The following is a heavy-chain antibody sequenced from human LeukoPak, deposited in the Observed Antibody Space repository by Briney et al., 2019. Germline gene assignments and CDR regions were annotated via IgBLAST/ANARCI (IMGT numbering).Heavy chain of an antibody. J-gene: IGHJ4*02. CDR1: GASISPYY. V-gene: IGHV4-4*07. Sequence: PSGTLSLTCTVSGASISPYYWNWIRQPAGKGLEWIGRLYPSGSTDYNPSLKSRVTMSVDTSKNQFSLKVTSATAADTAIYYCARDLSGSLYFDYWGQGILVSVSA. CDR2: LYPSGST. D-gene: IGHD3-10*01. CDR3: ARDLSGSLYFDY.